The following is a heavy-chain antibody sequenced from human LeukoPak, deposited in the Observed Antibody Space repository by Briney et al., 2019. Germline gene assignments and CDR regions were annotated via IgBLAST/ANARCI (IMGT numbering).Heavy chain of an antibody. V-gene: IGHV1-2*02. CDR3: ARLNEVAAAGTVVEYYYYYYYMDV. J-gene: IGHJ6*03. D-gene: IGHD6-13*01. CDR1: GYTFTGYY. Sequence: ASVKVSFKASGYTFTGYYMHWVRQAPGQGLEWMGWINPNSGGTNYAQKFQGRVTMTRDTSISTAYMELSSLRSDDTAVYYCARLNEVAAAGTVVEYYYYYYYMDVWGKGTTVTVSS. CDR2: INPNSGGT.